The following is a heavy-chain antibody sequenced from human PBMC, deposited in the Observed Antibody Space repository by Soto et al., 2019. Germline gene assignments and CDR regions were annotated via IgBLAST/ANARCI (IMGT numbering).Heavy chain of an antibody. Sequence: EVQLVESGGGLVQPGRSLRLSCAASGFTFGDFAMHWVRQAPGKGLEWVSGITWNSDYVVYADSVKGRFTISRDNAKNSVYLQMDSLRTKDTALYYCAKSEESSGGWVRYFDFWGQGTLVTVSS. D-gene: IGHD1-26*01. J-gene: IGHJ4*02. CDR3: AKSEESSGGWVRYFDF. CDR1: GFTFGDFA. V-gene: IGHV3-9*01. CDR2: ITWNSDYV.